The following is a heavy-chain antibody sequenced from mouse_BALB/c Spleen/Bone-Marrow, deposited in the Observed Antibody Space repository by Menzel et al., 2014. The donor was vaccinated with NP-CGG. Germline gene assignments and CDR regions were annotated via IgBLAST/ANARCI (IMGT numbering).Heavy chain of an antibody. CDR1: GDSITSGY. J-gene: IGHJ2*01. D-gene: IGHD2-3*01. CDR2: ISYSGST. CDR3: ATYDGYYFDY. Sequence: VQLKESGPSLVKPSQTLSLTCSVTGDSITSGYXNWIRKFPXXXXXYXXXISYSGSTYYSPSLKSRISITRDTSKNXYYLQXNSVTTEDTATYYCATYDGYYFDYWGQGTTLTVSS. V-gene: IGHV3-8*02.